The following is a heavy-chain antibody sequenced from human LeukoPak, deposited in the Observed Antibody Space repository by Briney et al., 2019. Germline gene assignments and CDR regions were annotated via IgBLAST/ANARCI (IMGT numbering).Heavy chain of an antibody. CDR1: GFTVNGNY. CDR3: AKDSKGPAF. D-gene: IGHD2-15*01. V-gene: IGHV3-53*01. CDR2: IYSDGGT. J-gene: IGHJ4*02. Sequence: GGSLRLSWAASGFTVNGNYMSWVRQAPGKGLEWVSVIYSDGGTYYSDYVKGRFTISRDFSKNTLYLQMSSLRVEDTAVYYCAKDSKGPAFWGQGTLVTVSS.